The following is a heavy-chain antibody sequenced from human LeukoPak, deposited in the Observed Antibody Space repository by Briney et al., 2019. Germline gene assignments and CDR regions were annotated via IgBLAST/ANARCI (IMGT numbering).Heavy chain of an antibody. Sequence: GGSLRLSCAASGFTFSSYAMSWVRQAPGEGLVWVSAISGGSTTIFYADSVKGRFTISRDNSKNTLFLQMSSLRVEDTAVYYCAKRGSAWSSDYWGQGTLVTVSS. V-gene: IGHV3-23*01. CDR3: AKRGSAWSSDY. CDR2: ISGGSTTI. J-gene: IGHJ4*02. D-gene: IGHD6-19*01. CDR1: GFTFSSYA.